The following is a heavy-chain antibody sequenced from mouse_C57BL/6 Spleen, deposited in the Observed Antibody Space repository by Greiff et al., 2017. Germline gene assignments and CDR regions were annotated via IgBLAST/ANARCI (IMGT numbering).Heavy chain of an antibody. CDR1: GYSITSGYY. V-gene: IGHV3-6*01. Sequence: DVKLQESGPGLVKPSQSLSLTCSVTGYSITSGYYWNWIRQFPGNKLEWMGYISYDGSNNYNPSLKNRISITRDTSKNQFFLKLNSVTTEDTATYYCAITTVVHFDYWGQGTTLTVSS. CDR2: ISYDGSN. D-gene: IGHD1-1*01. J-gene: IGHJ2*01. CDR3: AITTVVHFDY.